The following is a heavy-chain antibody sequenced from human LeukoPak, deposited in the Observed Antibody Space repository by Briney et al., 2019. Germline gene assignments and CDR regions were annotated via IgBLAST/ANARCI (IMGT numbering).Heavy chain of an antibody. CDR2: IRYDGSNK. V-gene: IGHV3-30*02. J-gene: IGHJ6*03. CDR3: AKDRGVVTTYYYYMDV. D-gene: IGHD3-10*01. CDR1: GFTFSSYG. Sequence: GGSLRLSCAASGFTFSSYGMHWVRQAPGKGLGWVAFIRYDGSNKYYADSVKGRFTISRDNSKNTLYLQMNSLRAEDTAVYYCAKDRGVVTTYYYYMDVWGKGTTVTVSS.